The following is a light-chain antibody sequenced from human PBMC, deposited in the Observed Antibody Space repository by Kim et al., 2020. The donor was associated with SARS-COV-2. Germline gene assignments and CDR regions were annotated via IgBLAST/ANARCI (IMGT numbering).Light chain of an antibody. CDR1: QGIDNY. CDR2: GAF. CDR3: QHFDSYPLT. J-gene: IGKJ5*01. Sequence: ASLGDTVPITCRASQGIDNYLAWFQQKPGKAPKSLIYGAFTLQSGVPSRFSGSRSGADFILTITSLQPEDFATYYCQHFDSYPLTFGQGTRLEIK. V-gene: IGKV1-16*01.